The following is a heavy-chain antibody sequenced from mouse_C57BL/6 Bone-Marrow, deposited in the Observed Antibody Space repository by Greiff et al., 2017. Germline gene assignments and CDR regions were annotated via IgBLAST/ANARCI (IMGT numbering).Heavy chain of an antibody. CDR1: GYTFTSYW. Sequence: QVHVQQPGAELVKPGASVKLSCKASGYTFTSYWMHWVKQRPGRGLEWIGRIDPNSGGTKYNEKFKSKATLTVDKPSSTAYMQLSSPTSEDSAVYYCAMDAYYYGCDYWGQGTTLTVSS. V-gene: IGHV1-72*01. J-gene: IGHJ2*01. CDR2: IDPNSGGT. D-gene: IGHD1-2*01. CDR3: AMDAYYYGCDY.